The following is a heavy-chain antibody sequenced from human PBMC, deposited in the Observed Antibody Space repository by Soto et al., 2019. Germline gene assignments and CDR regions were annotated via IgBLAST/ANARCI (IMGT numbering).Heavy chain of an antibody. CDR2: IYYRGST. V-gene: IGHV4-31*03. Sequence: SETLSLTCLVSGTSIRSGGYYWTWIRQRPGKGLEWLGYIYYRGSTYYNPSLKTRLTLSLDPSKSQCSLTLTSVTAAETAIYYCASDLSGSRATIDYWGLGALVTVSS. CDR3: ASDLSGSRATIDY. J-gene: IGHJ4*02. CDR1: GTSIRSGGYY. D-gene: IGHD6-13*01.